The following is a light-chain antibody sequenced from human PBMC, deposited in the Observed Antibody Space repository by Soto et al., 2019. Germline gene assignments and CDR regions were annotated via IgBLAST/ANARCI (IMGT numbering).Light chain of an antibody. Sequence: DIQMTQSPSSLSASVGDRVTITCRASQSISSYLNWYQQKPGKAPQLLIYAASSLKSGVPSRFSGAGSGTDITLTISSLQPEDFATYYCQQSYSTPRLTFGGETKVEIK. CDR2: AAS. J-gene: IGKJ4*01. V-gene: IGKV1-39*01. CDR1: QSISSY. CDR3: QQSYSTPRLT.